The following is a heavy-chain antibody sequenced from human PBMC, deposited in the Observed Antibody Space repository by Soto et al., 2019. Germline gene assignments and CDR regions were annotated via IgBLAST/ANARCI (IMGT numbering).Heavy chain of an antibody. CDR2: ISGGGDAA. V-gene: IGHV3-23*01. D-gene: IGHD3-10*01. J-gene: IGHJ2*01. CDR3: XRKIXGXTTRPNYWYFXX. CDR1: GFTFINYA. Sequence: EVQVLXSGGGLVQPGGSLXLSCAGSGFTFINYAMNWVRQAPGKGLEWVSSISGGGDAAFFPDSVRGRFTXXXXXXXXXXXXXXXXXXXXXXXVYYXXRKIXGXTTRPNYWYFXXWGR.